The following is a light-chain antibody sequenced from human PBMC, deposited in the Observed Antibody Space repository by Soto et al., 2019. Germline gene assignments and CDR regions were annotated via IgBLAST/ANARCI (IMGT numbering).Light chain of an antibody. CDR2: GSS. Sequence: EIVLTQSPGTLSLSPGERATLSCRASQSVSSSDLAWYQQKPGQAPRLLIYGSSSRATGIPDRFSGSGSGTDFNPTNSRLQPEDFAVYYCQEYYSSPSTFGQRTKVDIE. CDR3: QEYYSSPST. J-gene: IGKJ1*01. CDR1: QSVSSSD. V-gene: IGKV3-20*01.